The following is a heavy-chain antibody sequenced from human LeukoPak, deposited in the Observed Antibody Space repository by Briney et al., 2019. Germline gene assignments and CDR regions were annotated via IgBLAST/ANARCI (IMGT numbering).Heavy chain of an antibody. D-gene: IGHD2-15*01. CDR1: GYSINSGYY. V-gene: IGHV4-38-2*02. J-gene: IGHJ4*02. Sequence: PSETLSLTCTVSGYSINSGYYRGWIRQPPGEGLEWIGTIYHSGSTYYNPSLKSRVTISVDTSNNHFSLKLNFVTAADTAVYYCARLLAYSASTDYWGQGTLVTVSS. CDR2: IYHSGST. CDR3: ARLLAYSASTDY.